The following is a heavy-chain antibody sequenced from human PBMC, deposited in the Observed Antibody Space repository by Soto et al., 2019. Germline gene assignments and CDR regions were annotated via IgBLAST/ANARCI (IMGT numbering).Heavy chain of an antibody. Sequence: GSLRLSCAASGFTFSSYAMSWIRQAPGKGLEWVSAISGSGGSTSYADSVKGRFTISRDNSKNTLYLQMNSLRAEDTAVYYCAKDAYYYDSSGYYYWGQGTLVTVSS. D-gene: IGHD3-22*01. J-gene: IGHJ4*02. V-gene: IGHV3-23*01. CDR2: ISGSGGST. CDR3: AKDAYYYDSSGYYY. CDR1: GFTFSSYA.